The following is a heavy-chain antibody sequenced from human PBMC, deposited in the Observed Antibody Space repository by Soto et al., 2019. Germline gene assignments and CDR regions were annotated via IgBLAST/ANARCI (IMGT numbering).Heavy chain of an antibody. CDR2: ISAYNGNT. Sequence: ASVKVSCKASGYTFTSYGISWVRQAPGQGLEWMGWISAYNGNTNYAQKLQGRVTMTRNTSISTAYMELSSLRSEDTAVYYCARGINYYDSGDDAFDIWGQGTMVTVSS. CDR3: ARGINYYDSGDDAFDI. V-gene: IGHV1-18*01. D-gene: IGHD3-10*01. J-gene: IGHJ3*02. CDR1: GYTFTSYG.